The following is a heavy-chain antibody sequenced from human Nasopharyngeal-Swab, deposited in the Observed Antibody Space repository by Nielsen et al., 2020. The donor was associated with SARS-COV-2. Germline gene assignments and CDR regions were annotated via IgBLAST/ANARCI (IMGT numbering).Heavy chain of an antibody. CDR3: ARVTRQDWYFDL. CDR2: IYYSGST. J-gene: IGHJ2*01. CDR1: GGSFSGYY. Sequence: SETLSLTCAVYGGSFSGYYWSWIRQPPGKGLEWIGYIYYSGSTNYNPSLKSRVTISVDTSKDQFSLKLSSVTAADTAVYYCARVTRQDWYFDLWGRGTLVTVSS. V-gene: IGHV4-59*01.